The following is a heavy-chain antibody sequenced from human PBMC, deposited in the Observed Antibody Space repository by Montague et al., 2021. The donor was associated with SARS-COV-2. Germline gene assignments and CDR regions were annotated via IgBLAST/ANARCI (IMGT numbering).Heavy chain of an antibody. CDR1: GGSISSYY. V-gene: IGHV4-59*01. J-gene: IGHJ6*03. CDR2: IYYSGSA. CDR3: ARDSRTDFDWLFPDSGSYYYYMDV. Sequence: SEILSLTCTVSGGSISSYYWSWIRQPPGKGLEWIGYIYYSGSANYNPSXXSRVTISVDTSKNQLSLKLSSVTAADTAVYYCARDSRTDFDWLFPDSGSYYYYMDVWGKGTTVTVSS. D-gene: IGHD3-9*01.